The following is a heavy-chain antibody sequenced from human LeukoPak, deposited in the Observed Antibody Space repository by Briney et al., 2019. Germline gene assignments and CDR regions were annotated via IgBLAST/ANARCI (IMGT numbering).Heavy chain of an antibody. CDR3: ARGKSGANWFDP. CDR2: IYTSGST. V-gene: IGHV4-4*07. J-gene: IGHJ5*02. CDR1: SASISSYY. D-gene: IGHD2-15*01. Sequence: SETLSLTCTVSSASISSYYWSWIRQPAGKGLEWIGRIYTSGSTNYNPSLKSRVTMSVDTSKNQFSLELSSVTAADTAVYYCARGKSGANWFDPWGQGTLVTVSS.